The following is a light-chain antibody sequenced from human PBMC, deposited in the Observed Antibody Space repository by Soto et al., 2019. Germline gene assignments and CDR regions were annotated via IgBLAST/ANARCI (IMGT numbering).Light chain of an antibody. V-gene: IGKV3-11*01. J-gene: IGKJ3*01. CDR3: QQRSYWPLFT. CDR1: QSVSSY. Sequence: EIVLTQSPATLSLSPGERATLSCRASQSVSSYLAWYQQKPGQAPRLLIYDASNRATGIPARFSGSGSGTDFTLTISSLVSVDFAVYYCQQRSYWPLFTFGPGTKVDIK. CDR2: DAS.